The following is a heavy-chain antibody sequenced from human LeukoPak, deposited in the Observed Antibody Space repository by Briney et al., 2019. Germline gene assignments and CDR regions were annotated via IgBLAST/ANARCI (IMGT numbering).Heavy chain of an antibody. CDR1: GFTFSSYA. J-gene: IGHJ4*02. D-gene: IGHD3-9*01. Sequence: PGGSLRLSCAASGFTFSSYAMHWVRQAPGKGLEWVAVISYDGSNKYYADSVKGRFTISRDNSKNTLYLQMNSLRAEDTAVYYCAKFLGILRYFDWLADYWGQGTLVTVSS. CDR2: ISYDGSNK. V-gene: IGHV3-30*04. CDR3: AKFLGILRYFDWLADY.